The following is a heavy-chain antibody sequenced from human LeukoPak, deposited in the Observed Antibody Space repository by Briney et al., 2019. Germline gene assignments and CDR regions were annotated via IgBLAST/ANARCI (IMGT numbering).Heavy chain of an antibody. CDR2: IYTSGST. D-gene: IGHD5-18*01. Sequence: KSSETQSLTCTVSGGSISSYYWSWIRQPPGKGLEWIGRIYTSGSTNYNPSLKSRVTISVDTTKNQFSLKLSSVTAADTAVYYCARGRIQSFDYWGQGTLVTVSS. CDR3: ARGRIQSFDY. J-gene: IGHJ4*02. V-gene: IGHV4-4*08. CDR1: GGSISSYY.